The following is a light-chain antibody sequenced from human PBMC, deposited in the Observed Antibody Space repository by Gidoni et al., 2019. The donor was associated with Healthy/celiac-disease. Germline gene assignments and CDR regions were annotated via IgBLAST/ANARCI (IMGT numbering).Light chain of an antibody. CDR2: KAS. Sequence: DIQMTQSPSTLSASVGDRVTITCRASQSISSWLAWYQQKPWKAPKLLIYKASSLELTLTISSLQPDDFATYYCQQYNSYSLTFGPGTKVDIK. V-gene: IGKV1-5*03. CDR3: QQYNSYSLT. J-gene: IGKJ3*01. CDR1: QSISSW.